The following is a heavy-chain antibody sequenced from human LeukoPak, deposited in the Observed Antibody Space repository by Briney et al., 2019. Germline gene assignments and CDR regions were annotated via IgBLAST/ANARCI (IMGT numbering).Heavy chain of an antibody. CDR2: ISSSSSYI. V-gene: IGHV3-21*01. CDR3: ARGRGSYGWFDP. J-gene: IGHJ5*02. CDR1: GLTFSSYS. D-gene: IGHD3-10*01. Sequence: PGGSLRLSCAASGLTFSSYSMNWVRQAPGKGLEWVSSISSSSSYIYYADSVKGRFTISRDNAKNSLYLQMNSLRAEDTAVYYCARGRGSYGWFDPWGQGTLVTVSS.